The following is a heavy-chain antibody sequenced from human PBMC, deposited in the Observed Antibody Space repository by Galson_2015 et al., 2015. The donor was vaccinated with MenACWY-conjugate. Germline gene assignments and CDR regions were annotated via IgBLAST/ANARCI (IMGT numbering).Heavy chain of an antibody. Sequence: QSGVEVKKPGESLKISCKGSGYSFPNYWIAWVRQMPGKGLEWVGLIDPVNSNIRYSPSLQGQVTISADESISTAYLQWSSLKASDTAMYYCARHPPGGRGMDVWGRGTTVTVSS. D-gene: IGHD1-26*01. J-gene: IGHJ6*02. CDR2: IDPVNSNI. CDR1: GYSFPNYW. V-gene: IGHV5-51*01. CDR3: ARHPPGGRGMDV.